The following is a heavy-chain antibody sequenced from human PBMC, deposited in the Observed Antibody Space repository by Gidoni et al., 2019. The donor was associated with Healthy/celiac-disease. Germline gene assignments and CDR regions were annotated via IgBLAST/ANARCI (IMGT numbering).Heavy chain of an antibody. CDR2: ISSNGGST. V-gene: IGHV3-64*01. CDR1: GFTFSSYT. D-gene: IGHD6-19*01. J-gene: IGHJ4*02. CDR3: ARSEGIAVAGGYFDY. Sequence: EVQLVESGGGLVQPGGSLRLSCAASGFTFSSYTMHWVRQAPGKGLEYVSAISSNGGSTYYANSVKGRFTISRDNSKNTLYLQMGSLRAEDMAVYYCARSEGIAVAGGYFDYWGQGTLVTVPS.